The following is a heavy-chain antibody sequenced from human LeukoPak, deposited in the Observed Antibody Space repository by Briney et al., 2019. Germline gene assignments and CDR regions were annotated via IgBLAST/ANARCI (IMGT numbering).Heavy chain of an antibody. V-gene: IGHV1-2*02. CDR1: GYTFTAYH. CDR2: INANSGGT. CDR3: ARADLLNYYDSSGYGY. Sequence: ASVKVSCKASGYTFTAYHIHWVRQAPGQGLEWMGWINANSGGTNYAQSFQDRVTMTRDTSISTAYMELSRLTSDDTAVYYCARADLLNYYDSSGYGYWGQGTLVTVSS. J-gene: IGHJ4*02. D-gene: IGHD3-22*01.